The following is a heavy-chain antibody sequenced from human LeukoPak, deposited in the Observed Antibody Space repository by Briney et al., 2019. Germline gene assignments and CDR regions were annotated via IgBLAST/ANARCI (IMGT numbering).Heavy chain of an antibody. CDR2: IWYDGSNK. J-gene: IGHJ6*02. CDR3: ARDMVKGVRGTVTTRAYYYYGMDV. D-gene: IGHD4-17*01. Sequence: GGSLRLSCAASGFTFSSYGMHWVRQAPGKGLEWVAVIWYDGSNKYYADSVKGRFTISRDNSKNTLYLQMNSLRAEDTAVYYCARDMVKGVRGTVTTRAYYYYGMDVWGQGTTVTVSS. V-gene: IGHV3-33*01. CDR1: GFTFSSYG.